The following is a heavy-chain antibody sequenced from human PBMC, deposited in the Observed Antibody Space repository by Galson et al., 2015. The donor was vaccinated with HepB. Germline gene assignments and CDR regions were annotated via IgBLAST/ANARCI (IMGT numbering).Heavy chain of an antibody. CDR1: GFTFSSYA. D-gene: IGHD6-6*01. J-gene: IGHJ4*02. CDR2: ISYGGGNK. CDR3: ARDHLSVYGCPDY. Sequence: SLRLSCAASGFTFSSYAMHWVRQAPGTGLEWVAVISYGGGNKYYADSVKGRFTISRDNSKSTLFLQMNSLRAEYTAVYYCARDHLSVYGCPDYWGQGTLVTVSS. V-gene: IGHV3-30*04.